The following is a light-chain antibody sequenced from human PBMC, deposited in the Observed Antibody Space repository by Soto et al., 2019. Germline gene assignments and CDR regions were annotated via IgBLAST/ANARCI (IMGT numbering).Light chain of an antibody. Sequence: QSVLTQPASGSGFPGQSITISCNRTSSDVGSYNLVSWYQQHPGKAPKLMIYEVSKRPSGVSNRFSGSKSGNTASLTISGLQAEDEADYYCCSYAGSSTFAFYVFGTGTKVTVL. CDR1: SSDVGSYNL. V-gene: IGLV2-23*02. CDR2: EVS. J-gene: IGLJ1*01. CDR3: CSYAGSSTFAFYV.